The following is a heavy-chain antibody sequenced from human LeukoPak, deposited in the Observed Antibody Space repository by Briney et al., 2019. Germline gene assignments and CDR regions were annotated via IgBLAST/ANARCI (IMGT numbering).Heavy chain of an antibody. J-gene: IGHJ4*02. CDR2: ISWNSGSV. CDR3: AHIGYSSGWLDY. D-gene: IGHD6-19*01. CDR1: GFTFDDYA. V-gene: IGHV3-9*01. Sequence: GGSLRLSCAASGFTFDDYAMHWVRQAPGKGLEWVSGISWNSGSVGYADSVKGRFTISRDNAKNSLYLQMNSLRAEDTALYYCAHIGYSSGWLDYWGQGTLVTISS.